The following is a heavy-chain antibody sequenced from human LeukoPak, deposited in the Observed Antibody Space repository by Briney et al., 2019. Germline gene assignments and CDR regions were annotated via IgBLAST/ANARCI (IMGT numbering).Heavy chain of an antibody. D-gene: IGHD4-17*01. J-gene: IGHJ4*02. CDR2: TYSRSNWYN. V-gene: IGHV6-1*01. CDR1: GYSFSSNSAG. Sequence: SQTLSLTFASSGYSFSSNSAGGNWIRQSPSRGLEWVGTTYSRSNWYNDYAVSVQSRITIHPDTSKNQFSPQLNYVTTEHADVYSCAPAYGDYVFNYWGQGTLVTVSS. CDR3: APAYGDYVFNY.